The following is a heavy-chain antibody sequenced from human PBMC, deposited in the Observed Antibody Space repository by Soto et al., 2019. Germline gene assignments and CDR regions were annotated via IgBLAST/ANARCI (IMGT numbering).Heavy chain of an antibody. V-gene: IGHV1-18*01. CDR3: ARAPPAGFDRSGWIPGFDY. CDR1: GYTFTSYG. J-gene: IGHJ4*02. D-gene: IGHD6-19*01. Sequence: ASVKVSCKASGYTFTSYGISWVRQAPGQGLEWMGWISAYNGNTNYAQKLQGRVTMTTDTSTSTVYMELRSLRSEDTAVYYCARAPPAGFDRSGWIPGFDYWGQGTLVTVSS. CDR2: ISAYNGNT.